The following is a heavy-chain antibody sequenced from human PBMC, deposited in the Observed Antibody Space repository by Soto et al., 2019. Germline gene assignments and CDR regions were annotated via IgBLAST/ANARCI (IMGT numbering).Heavy chain of an antibody. D-gene: IGHD4-17*01. CDR3: ARVRRGTVTTQIDY. J-gene: IGHJ4*02. Sequence: QVQLQQWGAGLLKPSETLSLTCAVYGGSFSGYYWSWIRQPPGKGLEWIGEINHSGSTNYNPSLKSRVTISVDTSKNQFSLNFRSVTAADTAVYYCARVRRGTVTTQIDYWGQGTLVTVSS. V-gene: IGHV4-34*01. CDR2: INHSGST. CDR1: GGSFSGYY.